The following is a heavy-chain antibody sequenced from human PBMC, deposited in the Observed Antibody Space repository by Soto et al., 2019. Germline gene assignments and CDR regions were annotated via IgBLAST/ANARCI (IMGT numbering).Heavy chain of an antibody. D-gene: IGHD2-15*01. CDR2: LSYDGYNK. CDR3: ARDSYCSGGNCYRYYYGMDV. Sequence: ESGGGVVQPGRSLRLSCAASGFTFSSYAIHWVRQAPGKGLEWVAVLSYDGYNKYYADSVKGRFTISRDNSKNTLFLQMNSLRAEDTAVYYCARDSYCSGGNCYRYYYGMDVWGQGTTVTVSS. V-gene: IGHV3-30-3*01. J-gene: IGHJ6*02. CDR1: GFTFSSYA.